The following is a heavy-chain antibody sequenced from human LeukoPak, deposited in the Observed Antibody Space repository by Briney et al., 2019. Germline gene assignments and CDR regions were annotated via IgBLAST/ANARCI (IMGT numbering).Heavy chain of an antibody. V-gene: IGHV3-9*01. D-gene: IGHD6-13*01. CDR3: AKALPYSSSWYDY. CDR2: ISWNSGSI. CDR1: GFTFDDYA. Sequence: GGSLRLSCAASGFTFDDYAMHWVRQAPGKGLEWVSGISWNSGSIGYADSVKGRFAISRDNAKNSLYLQMNSLRAEDTALYYCAKALPYSSSWYDYWGQGTLVTVSS. J-gene: IGHJ4*02.